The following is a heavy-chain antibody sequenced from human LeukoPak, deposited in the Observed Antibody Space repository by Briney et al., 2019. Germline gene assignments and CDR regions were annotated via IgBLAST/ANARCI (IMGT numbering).Heavy chain of an antibody. CDR1: GYSISSGYY. Sequence: SETLSLTCTVSGYSISSGYYWGWIRQPPGKGLEWIGSIYHSGSTYYNPSLKSRVTISVDTSKNQFFLKLSSVTAADTAVYYCARMPGQQLGPDLDYWGQGTLVTVSS. V-gene: IGHV4-38-2*02. CDR2: IYHSGST. J-gene: IGHJ4*02. CDR3: ARMPGQQLGPDLDY. D-gene: IGHD6-13*01.